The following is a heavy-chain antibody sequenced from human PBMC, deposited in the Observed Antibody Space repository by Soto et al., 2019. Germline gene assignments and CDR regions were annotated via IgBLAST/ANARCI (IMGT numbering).Heavy chain of an antibody. J-gene: IGHJ5*02. D-gene: IGHD3-9*01. CDR1: GGSISSGGFY. CDR3: ARGVRYFPIDP. CDR2: MYYSGST. Sequence: PSETLSLTCTVSGGSISSGGFYWSWIRQPPGKGLEWIGYMYYSGSTFYSPSLKSRVTISVDTSKNQFSLKLSSVTAADTAVYFCARGVRYFPIDPWGQAILVTGSS. V-gene: IGHV4-30-4*01.